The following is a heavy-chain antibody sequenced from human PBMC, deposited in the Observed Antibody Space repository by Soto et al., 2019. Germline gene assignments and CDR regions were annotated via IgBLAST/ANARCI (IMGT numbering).Heavy chain of an antibody. CDR1: GFTFSSYG. Sequence: TGGSLRLSCAASGFTFSSYGMHWVRQAPGKGLEWVAVIWYDGSNEYYADSVKGRFTISRDNSKNTLYLQMNSLRAEDTAVYYCAASDSSGYYSDYWGQGTLVTVSS. CDR3: AASDSSGYYSDY. D-gene: IGHD3-22*01. CDR2: IWYDGSNE. V-gene: IGHV3-33*01. J-gene: IGHJ4*02.